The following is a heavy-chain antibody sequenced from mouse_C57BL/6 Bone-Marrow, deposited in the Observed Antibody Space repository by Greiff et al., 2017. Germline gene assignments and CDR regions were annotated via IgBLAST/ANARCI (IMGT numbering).Heavy chain of an antibody. D-gene: IGHD2-4*01. CDR2: IYPSDSET. J-gene: IGHJ2*01. CDR3: ASHDYDEGY. V-gene: IGHV1-61*01. CDR1: GYTFTSYW. Sequence: QVQLQQPGAELVRPGSSVKLSCKASGYTFTSYWMDWVKQRPGQGLEWIGNIYPSDSETHYNQKFKDKATLTVDKSSSTAYMQLSSLTSEDSAVYDCASHDYDEGYWGQGTTLTVSS.